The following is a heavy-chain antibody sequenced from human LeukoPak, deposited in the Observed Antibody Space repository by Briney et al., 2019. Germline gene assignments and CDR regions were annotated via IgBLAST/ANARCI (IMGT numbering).Heavy chain of an antibody. CDR1: GGSISSYY. CDR2: IYYSGST. J-gene: IGHJ3*02. CDR3: ARDLGDGDYAFDI. D-gene: IGHD4-17*01. V-gene: IGHV4-59*01. Sequence: PSETLSLTCTVSGGSISSYYGSWLRQPPGKGGEGVGYIYYSGSTNNNPSLKSRVTISVDPSKNQFSPKLSSVTAADTAVYYCARDLGDGDYAFDIWGQGTMVTVSS.